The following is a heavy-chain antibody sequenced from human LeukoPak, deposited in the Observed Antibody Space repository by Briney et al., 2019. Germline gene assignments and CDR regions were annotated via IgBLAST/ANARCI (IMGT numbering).Heavy chain of an antibody. V-gene: IGHV4-34*01. D-gene: IGHD3-3*01. J-gene: IGHJ6*03. Sequence: SETLSLTCAVYGGSFSGYYWSWIRQPPGKGLEWIGEINHSGNTNYNPSLKSRVTISVDTSKNQFSLKLSSVTAADTAVYYCARVGFHDFWSGYYTYYYYYMDVWGKGTTVTVSS. CDR2: INHSGNT. CDR1: GGSFSGYY. CDR3: ARVGFHDFWSGYYTYYYYYMDV.